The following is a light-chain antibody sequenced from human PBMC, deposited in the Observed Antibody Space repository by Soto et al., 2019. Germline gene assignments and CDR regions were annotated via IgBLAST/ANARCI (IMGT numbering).Light chain of an antibody. CDR3: QQSYSTPFT. Sequence: DIQMTQSPSSLSASVGDRVTITCRASQSISSYLNWYQQKPGKAPKILIYAASRLQSGVPSRFSGSGSGTDFTQNISSLQPEDFATYYCQQSYSTPFTFGPGTKVDI. CDR2: AAS. CDR1: QSISSY. V-gene: IGKV1-39*01. J-gene: IGKJ3*01.